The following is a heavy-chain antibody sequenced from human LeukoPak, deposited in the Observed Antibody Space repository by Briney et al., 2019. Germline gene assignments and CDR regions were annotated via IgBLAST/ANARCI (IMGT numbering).Heavy chain of an antibody. CDR1: GGSISSGSYY. CDR2: IYTSGST. J-gene: IGHJ6*03. Sequence: SQTLSLTCTVSGGSISSGSYYWSWIRQPAGKGLEWIGRIYTSGSTNYNPSLKSRVTISVDTSKNQFSLKLSSVTAADTAVYYCAXETTSTXXVXGPTGGKYYMDVWGKGTTVTVSS. D-gene: IGHD2/OR15-2a*01. V-gene: IGHV4-61*02. CDR3: AXETTSTXXVXGPTGGKYYMDV.